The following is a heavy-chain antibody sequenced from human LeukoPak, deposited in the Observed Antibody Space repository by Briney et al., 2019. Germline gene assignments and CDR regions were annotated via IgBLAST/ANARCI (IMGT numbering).Heavy chain of an antibody. CDR2: IYTSGST. D-gene: IGHD3-10*01. J-gene: IGHJ4*02. V-gene: IGHV4-59*10. Sequence: SETLSLTCAVYGGSFSGYYWSWIRQPAGKGLEWIGRIYTSGSTNYNPSLKSRVTISVDTSKNQFSLKLSSVTAADTAVYYCARSDGSGSYPRWGQGTLVTVSS. CDR3: ARSDGSGSYPR. CDR1: GGSFSGYY.